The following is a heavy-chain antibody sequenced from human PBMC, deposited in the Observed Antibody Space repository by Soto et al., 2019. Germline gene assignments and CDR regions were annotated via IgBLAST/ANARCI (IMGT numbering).Heavy chain of an antibody. V-gene: IGHV4-4*02. CDR2: IHHSGST. J-gene: IGHJ4*02. D-gene: IGHD6-19*01. Sequence: QMQLQESGPGLVKPSETLSLTCAVSSASIITEQRWTWVRQPPGKGLEWIGEIHHSGSTNNNPSLRSRVTMSVDKSKNQFSLNLNSVTAADTALYYGARSFGWYAIDHWGQGTLVIVSS. CDR1: SASIITEQR. CDR3: ARSFGWYAIDH.